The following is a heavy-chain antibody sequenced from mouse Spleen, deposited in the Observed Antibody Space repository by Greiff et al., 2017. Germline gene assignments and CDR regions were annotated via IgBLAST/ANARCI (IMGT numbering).Heavy chain of an antibody. V-gene: IGHV1-43*01. Sequence: VQLQQSGPELVKPGASVKISCKASGYSFTGYYMHWVKQSSEKSLEWIGEINPSTGGTSYNQKFKGKATLTVDKSSSTAYMQLKSLISDDSAVYYCARYDYDEAWFAYWGQGTLVTVSA. CDR3: ARYDYDEAWFAY. CDR2: INPSTGGT. J-gene: IGHJ3*01. CDR1: GYSFTGYY. D-gene: IGHD2-4*01.